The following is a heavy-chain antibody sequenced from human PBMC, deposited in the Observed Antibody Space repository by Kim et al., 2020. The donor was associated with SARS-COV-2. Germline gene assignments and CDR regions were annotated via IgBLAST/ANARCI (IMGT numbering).Heavy chain of an antibody. V-gene: IGHV3-74*01. J-gene: IGHJ4*02. CDR3: ARRAYSSGWWYFDY. D-gene: IGHD6-19*01. Sequence: YEDPVKGRFTISRDNAKNTLYLQMNSLRVEDTAVYYCARRAYSSGWWYFDYWGQGTLVTVSS.